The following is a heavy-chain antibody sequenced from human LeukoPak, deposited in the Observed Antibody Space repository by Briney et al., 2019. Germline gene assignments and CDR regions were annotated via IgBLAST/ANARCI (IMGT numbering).Heavy chain of an antibody. D-gene: IGHD5-24*01. J-gene: IGHJ5*02. CDR2: INSDGSST. V-gene: IGHV3-74*01. Sequence: GGSLRLSCAASGFTFSSYWMHWVRQAPGKGLVWVSRINSDGSSTSYADSVKGRFTISRDNAKNTLYLQMNSLRAEDTAVYYCAKKMRSGNWFDPWGQGTLVNVSS. CDR1: GFTFSSYW. CDR3: AKKMRSGNWFDP.